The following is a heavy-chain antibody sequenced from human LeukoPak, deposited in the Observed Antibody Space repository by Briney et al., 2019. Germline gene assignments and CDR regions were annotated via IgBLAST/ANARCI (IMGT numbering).Heavy chain of an antibody. CDR1: GFTFSDYY. CDR3: ATPVLGGYYYYYMDV. D-gene: IGHD3-22*01. J-gene: IGHJ6*03. Sequence: GGSLRLSCAASGFTFSDYYMSWIRQAPGKGLEWISYISTSGSTIYYADSMKGRFTMSRDNAKNSLFLQMKSLRAEDTAVYYCATPVLGGYYYYYMDVWGKGTTVTVSS. CDR2: ISTSGSTI. V-gene: IGHV3-11*04.